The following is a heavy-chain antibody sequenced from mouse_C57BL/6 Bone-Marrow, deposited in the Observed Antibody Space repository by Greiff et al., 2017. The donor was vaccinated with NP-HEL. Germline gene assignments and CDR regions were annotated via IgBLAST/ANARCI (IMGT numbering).Heavy chain of an antibody. Sequence: QVQLQQPGTALVKPGASVKLSCKASGYTFTSYWMHWVKQRPGQGLEWIGNINPSNGGTNYNEKFKSKATLTVDKSSSTAYMQLSSLTSEDSAVYYCARCPQTGDYAMDYWGHGTSVTVSS. D-gene: IGHD4-1*01. CDR1: GYTFTSYW. V-gene: IGHV1-53*01. J-gene: IGHJ4*01. CDR3: ARCPQTGDYAMDY. CDR2: INPSNGGT.